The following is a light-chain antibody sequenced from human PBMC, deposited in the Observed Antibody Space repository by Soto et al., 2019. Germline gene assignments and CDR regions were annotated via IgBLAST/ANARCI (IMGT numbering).Light chain of an antibody. Sequence: EIVLTQSPGTLSLSPGEGATLSWGASQSVTSNYLAWYQQKPGQAPRLLIFGASIRVTGIPDRFSGSGSGTDFTLTIGRLEPEDLAVYYCQQYDSSPRTFGQGTKVDI. V-gene: IGKV3-20*01. CDR3: QQYDSSPRT. CDR1: QSVTSNY. CDR2: GAS. J-gene: IGKJ1*01.